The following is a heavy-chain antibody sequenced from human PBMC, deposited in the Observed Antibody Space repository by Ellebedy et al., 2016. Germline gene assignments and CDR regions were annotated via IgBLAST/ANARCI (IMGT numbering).Heavy chain of an antibody. D-gene: IGHD4-23*01. Sequence: GGSLRLXCAASGFNFSTYGMHWVRQAPGKGLQWVAVISYDGSNKKYVDSVKGRFTISRDNSKNTLYLQMNSLRAEDTAVYYCAKDAGDTVVTRRFDYWGQGTLVTVSS. CDR1: GFNFSTYG. CDR3: AKDAGDTVVTRRFDY. J-gene: IGHJ4*02. V-gene: IGHV3-30*18. CDR2: ISYDGSNK.